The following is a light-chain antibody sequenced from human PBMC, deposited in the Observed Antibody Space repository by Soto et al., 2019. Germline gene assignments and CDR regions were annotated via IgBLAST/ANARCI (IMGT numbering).Light chain of an antibody. CDR2: DVS. Sequence: EIVLTQSPGTLSLSPGERATLSCRASQSLSNNYLAWYQQTPGQAPRLLIYDVSNRATGITARFSGSGSGTDFTLIISRLEPEDFAVYYCQQYGSSLWTFDQGTKVEIK. CDR1: QSLSNNY. V-gene: IGKV3-20*01. J-gene: IGKJ1*01. CDR3: QQYGSSLWT.